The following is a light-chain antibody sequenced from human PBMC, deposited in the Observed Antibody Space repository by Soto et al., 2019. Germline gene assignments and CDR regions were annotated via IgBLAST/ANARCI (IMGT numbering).Light chain of an antibody. CDR1: QSVSSK. J-gene: IGKJ1*01. Sequence: EIVMTQSPATLSVSPGEGATLSCRASQSVSSKLAWYQQKPGQAPRLLIYGASTRATGIPARFSGSGSGTEFALISSSLQSEDSAVYYCQQYNSWLWTFGQGTKV. V-gene: IGKV3-15*01. CDR3: QQYNSWLWT. CDR2: GAS.